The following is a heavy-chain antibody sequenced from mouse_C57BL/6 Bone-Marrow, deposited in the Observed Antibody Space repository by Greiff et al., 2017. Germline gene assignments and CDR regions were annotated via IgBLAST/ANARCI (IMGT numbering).Heavy chain of an antibody. D-gene: IGHD1-1*01. CDR2: INPSTGGT. Sequence: EVKLMESGPELVKPGASVKISCKASGYSFTGYYMNWVKQSPEKSLEWIGEINPSTGGTTYNQKVKAKATLTVDKSSSPADMQLKSLTSEDTAVYYCARAWLFYCGSSPFAYWGQGTLLTVSA. V-gene: IGHV1-42*01. CDR1: GYSFTGYY. CDR3: ARAWLFYCGSSPFAY. J-gene: IGHJ3*01.